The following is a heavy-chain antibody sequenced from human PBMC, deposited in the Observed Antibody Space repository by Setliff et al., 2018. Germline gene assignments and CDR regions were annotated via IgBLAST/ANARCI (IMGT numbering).Heavy chain of an antibody. CDR2: INPSGGLT. CDR1: GYTLTKYY. D-gene: IGHD2-2*01. J-gene: IGHJ5*02. CDR3: VRAPPTVVIPPGRAFFDP. Sequence: ASVKVSCKASGYTLTKYYMHWVRQAPGQGLEWMGIINPSGGLTRYAQKFQGRVTMTRDTSTSIVYMELRSLRSDDTAVYYCVRAPPTVVIPPGRAFFDPWGQGTLVTVSS. V-gene: IGHV1-46*01.